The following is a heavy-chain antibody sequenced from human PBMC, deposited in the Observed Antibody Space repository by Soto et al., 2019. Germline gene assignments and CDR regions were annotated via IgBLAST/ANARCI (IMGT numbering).Heavy chain of an antibody. D-gene: IGHD4-17*01. V-gene: IGHV3-21*01. CDR3: ASALYGDYDGGMDV. J-gene: IGHJ6*02. CDR1: GFTFSSYS. Sequence: EVQLVESEGGLVKPGGSLRLSCAASGFTFSSYSMNWVRQAPGKGLEWVSSISSSSSYIYYADSVKGRFTISRDNAKNSLYLQMNSLRAEDTAVYYCASALYGDYDGGMDVWGQGTTVTVSS. CDR2: ISSSSSYI.